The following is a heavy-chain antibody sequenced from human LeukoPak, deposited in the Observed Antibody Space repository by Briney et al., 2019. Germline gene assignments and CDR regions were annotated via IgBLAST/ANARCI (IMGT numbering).Heavy chain of an antibody. D-gene: IGHD5-18*01. CDR2: IYYSGST. V-gene: IGHV4-39*01. CDR3: ARGFPVTRGYSYGPIDY. J-gene: IGHJ4*02. CDR1: GGSISSSRYY. Sequence: SETLSLTCTVSGGSISSSRYYWGWIRQPPGKGLEWIGSIYYSGSTYYNPSLKSRVTISVDTSKNQFSLKLSSVTAADTAVYYCARGFPVTRGYSYGPIDYWGQGTLVTVSS.